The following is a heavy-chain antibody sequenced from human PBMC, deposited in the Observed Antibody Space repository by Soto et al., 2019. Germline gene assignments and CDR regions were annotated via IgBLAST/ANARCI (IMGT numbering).Heavy chain of an antibody. CDR2: IYWDDDK. Sequence: QITLKESGPTLVKPTQTLTLTCTFSGFSLSTTSVGVGWIRQPPGKALEWLALIYWDDDKRYNPSLKSRLTITRDTSKTQVVLTMTTLDPVDTATYPCAHSGWSESHYVADALDGWGQGTMVTVSS. CDR3: AHSGWSESHYVADALDG. CDR1: GFSLSTTSVG. V-gene: IGHV2-5*02. D-gene: IGHD1-26*01. J-gene: IGHJ3*01.